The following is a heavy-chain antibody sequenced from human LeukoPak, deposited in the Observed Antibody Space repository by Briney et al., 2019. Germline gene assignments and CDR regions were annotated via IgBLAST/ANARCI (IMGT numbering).Heavy chain of an antibody. CDR1: GFTFSSYA. D-gene: IGHD6-19*01. CDR3: ALTGSDERPRGEDY. V-gene: IGHV3-23*01. CDR2: ISGSGGST. J-gene: IGHJ4*02. Sequence: GGSLRLSCAASGFTFSSYAMSWARQAPGKGLEWVSAISGSGGSTYYPDSVKGRFTISRDNSKNTLYLQMNSLRAEDTAVYYCALTGSDERPRGEDYWGQGTLVTVSS.